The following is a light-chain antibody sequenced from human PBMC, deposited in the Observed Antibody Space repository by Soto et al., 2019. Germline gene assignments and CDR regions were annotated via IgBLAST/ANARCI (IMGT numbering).Light chain of an antibody. CDR2: AAS. CDR1: QSISSY. V-gene: IGKV1-39*01. J-gene: IGKJ5*01. CDR3: QQSYSTPFT. Sequence: DIQITQSPSSFSSSVPARLTITFRASQSISSYLNWYQQKPGKAPKLLIYAASSLQSGVPSRFSGSGSGTDFTLTISSLQPEDFATYYCQQSYSTPFTCGQGTRLEIK.